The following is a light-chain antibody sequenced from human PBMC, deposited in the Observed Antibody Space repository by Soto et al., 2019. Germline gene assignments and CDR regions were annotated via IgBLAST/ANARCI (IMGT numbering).Light chain of an antibody. Sequence: EIGMTHAPTILSVSPGERATLSCRASQSVSSNLDWYQQKPGQAPRLLIYAASRRATGIPDRFSRSGSGTDFPLTISRLEPEDFAVYYCPQYGSSPWTFGQGTKVHI. V-gene: IGKV3-20*01. CDR3: PQYGSSPWT. CDR1: QSVSSN. J-gene: IGKJ1*01. CDR2: AAS.